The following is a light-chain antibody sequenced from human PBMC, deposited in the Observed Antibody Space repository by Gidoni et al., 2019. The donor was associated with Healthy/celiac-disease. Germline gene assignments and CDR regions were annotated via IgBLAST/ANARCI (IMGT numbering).Light chain of an antibody. Sequence: AIRIPQSPSSLSASTGDRVTITCRASQGISSYLAWYQQKPGKAPKLLIYAASTLQSGVPSRFSGSGSGTDFTLTISCLQSEDLATYYCQQYYSYPRTFXQXTKVEIK. V-gene: IGKV1-8*01. CDR3: QQYYSYPRT. CDR1: QGISSY. J-gene: IGKJ1*01. CDR2: AAS.